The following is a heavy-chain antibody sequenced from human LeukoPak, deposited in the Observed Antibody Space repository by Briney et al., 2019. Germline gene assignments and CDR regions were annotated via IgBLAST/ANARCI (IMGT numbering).Heavy chain of an antibody. CDR2: ISGNGDST. CDR3: VKDLYSSVTSVY. J-gene: IGHJ4*02. V-gene: IGHV3-23*01. Sequence: GGSLRLSCAASGFTFSNCAMSWARQAPGKGLEWVSGISGNGDSTYHADSVKGRVTISRDNSENTLYLQMISLRAEDTAVYYCVKDLYSSVTSVYWGQETLVTVSS. CDR1: GFTFSNCA. D-gene: IGHD3-22*01.